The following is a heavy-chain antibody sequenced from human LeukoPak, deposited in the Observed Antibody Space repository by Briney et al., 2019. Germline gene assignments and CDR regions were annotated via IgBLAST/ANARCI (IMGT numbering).Heavy chain of an antibody. CDR1: GFRVTNDY. D-gene: IGHD3-9*01. J-gene: IGHJ4*01. V-gene: IGHV3-66*01. CDR2: IYAGGST. CDR3: ATDIRSSPLGF. Sequence: GGSLRLSCAVSGFRVTNDYMNWVRQALGKGLEWVSIIYAGGSTYYADSVKGRFTISRDSSNNTLFLQMSNLRADDSGLYYCATDIRSSPLGFWGHGTLVTVSS.